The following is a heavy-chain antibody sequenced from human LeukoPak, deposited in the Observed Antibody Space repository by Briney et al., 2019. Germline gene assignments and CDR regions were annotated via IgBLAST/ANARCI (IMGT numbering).Heavy chain of an antibody. J-gene: IGHJ4*02. Sequence: GRCLRLSCAASGFTFSSYDMHCVRQATGKGLESVSAIGTAGDTYYPGSVKGRFTISRENAKNSLYLQMISLRAGDTAVYYCARGGYGGNSELDYWGQGTLVTVSS. CDR2: IGTAGDT. V-gene: IGHV3-13*01. CDR1: GFTFSSYD. D-gene: IGHD4-23*01. CDR3: ARGGYGGNSELDY.